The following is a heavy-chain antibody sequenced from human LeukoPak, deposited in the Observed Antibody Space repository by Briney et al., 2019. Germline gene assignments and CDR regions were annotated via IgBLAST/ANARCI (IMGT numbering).Heavy chain of an antibody. Sequence: PGGSLRLSCAASGFTFSSYGMHWVRQAPGKGLEWVAVISYDGSNKYYADSVKGRFTISRDNSKNTLYLQMNSLRAEDTAVYYRAKRRGFGELNFDYWGQGTLVTVSS. CDR1: GFTFSSYG. J-gene: IGHJ4*02. V-gene: IGHV3-30*18. D-gene: IGHD3-10*01. CDR3: AKRRGFGELNFDY. CDR2: ISYDGSNK.